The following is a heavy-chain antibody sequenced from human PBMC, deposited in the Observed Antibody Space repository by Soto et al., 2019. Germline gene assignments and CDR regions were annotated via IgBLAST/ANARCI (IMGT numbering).Heavy chain of an antibody. Sequence: SETLSLTGTVSGGSISSGDYYWSWIRQPPGRGLEWIGYIYYSGSTFYNPSLKNRVTISLDTSKIQFSLKLSSVTAADTAVYYCVRHGSDNWFDPWGQGPLVTVSS. CDR1: GGSISSGDYY. CDR2: IYYSGST. J-gene: IGHJ5*02. CDR3: VRHGSDNWFDP. V-gene: IGHV4-30-4*01. D-gene: IGHD1-26*01.